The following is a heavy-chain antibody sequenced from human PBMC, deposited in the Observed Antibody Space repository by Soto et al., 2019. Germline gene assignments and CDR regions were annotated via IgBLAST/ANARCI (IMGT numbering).Heavy chain of an antibody. J-gene: IGHJ4*02. CDR1: GYTFTGYY. V-gene: IGHV1-2*02. D-gene: IGHD6-6*01. Sequence: QVQLVQSGAEVKKPGASVKVSCKASGYTFTGYYMHWVRQAPGQGLEWMGWINPNSGGTNYAQKFQGRVTMPRDTSIRTAYMELSRLISDDTAVYYCARDEEIAAGPYGTPYMDYWGKGTLVTVSS. CDR2: INPNSGGT. CDR3: ARDEEIAAGPYGTPYMDY.